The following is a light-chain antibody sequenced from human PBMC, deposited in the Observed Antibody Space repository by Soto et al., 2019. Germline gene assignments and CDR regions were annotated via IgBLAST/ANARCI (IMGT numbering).Light chain of an antibody. CDR2: GAS. Sequence: EIVLTQSPCTLSLSPGGRATLSCRASQSVSNNYLAWYQQKPGQAPRPLIDGASRRATGIPDRFSGSGSGTDFILTISRLEPEDFAVYYCQHYDNSPPSVTFGPGTKVDIK. CDR1: QSVSNNY. V-gene: IGKV3-20*01. J-gene: IGKJ3*01. CDR3: QHYDNSPPSVT.